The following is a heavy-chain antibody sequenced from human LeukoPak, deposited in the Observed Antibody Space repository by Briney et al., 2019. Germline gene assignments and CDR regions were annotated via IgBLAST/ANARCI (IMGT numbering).Heavy chain of an antibody. J-gene: IGHJ4*02. CDR2: ISSGAGDT. CDR1: GGSFSAYS. CDR3: ARSRSGNYFDY. V-gene: IGHV3-48*02. Sequence: ETLSLTCAGYGGSFSAYSLNGVRQAPGKGLEWVSYISSGAGDTYYADSVKGRFTISRDNAQNSLYLQMNGLRDEDTAVYHCARSRSGNYFDYWGQGTLVSVSS. D-gene: IGHD1-26*01.